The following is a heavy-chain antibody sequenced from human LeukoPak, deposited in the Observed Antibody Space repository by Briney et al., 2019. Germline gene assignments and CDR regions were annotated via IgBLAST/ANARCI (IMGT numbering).Heavy chain of an antibody. CDR1: GGSISSYY. J-gene: IGHJ2*01. D-gene: IGHD3-3*01. V-gene: IGHV4-59*01. CDR2: IYYSGST. Sequence: PSETLSLTCTVSGGSISSYYWSWIRQPPGKGLEWIGYIYYSGSTNYNPSLKSRVTISVDTSKNQFSLKLSSVTAADTAVYYCARKTTTYYDFWSVDTYWYFDLWGRGTLATVSS. CDR3: ARKTTTYYDFWSVDTYWYFDL.